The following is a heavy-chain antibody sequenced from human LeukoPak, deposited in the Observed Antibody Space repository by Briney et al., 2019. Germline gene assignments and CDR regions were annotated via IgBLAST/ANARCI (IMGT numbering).Heavy chain of an antibody. CDR2: IYYSGST. Sequence: PSETLSLTCTVSGGSISSSSYYWGWIRQPPGKGLEWIGSIYYSGSTYYNPSLKSRVTISADTSKNQFSLKLSSVTAADTAVYYCARDHAFDYWGQGTLVTVSS. V-gene: IGHV4-39*07. CDR3: ARDHAFDY. J-gene: IGHJ4*02. CDR1: GGSISSSSYY.